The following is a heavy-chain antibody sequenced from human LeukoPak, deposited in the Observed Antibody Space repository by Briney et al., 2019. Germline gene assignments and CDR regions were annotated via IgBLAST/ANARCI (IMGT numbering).Heavy chain of an antibody. CDR2: IYSGGYT. J-gene: IGHJ4*02. CDR1: GFTVNNNY. V-gene: IGHV3-53*01. Sequence: GGSLRLSCAASGFTVNNNYMSWVRQAPGRGLEWVSVIYSGGYTYYAGSVKGRFTISRDNSKNTLYLQMNSLRAEDTAVYYCASAIGSIWYEFDYWGQGTLVTVSS. D-gene: IGHD6-13*01. CDR3: ASAIGSIWYEFDY.